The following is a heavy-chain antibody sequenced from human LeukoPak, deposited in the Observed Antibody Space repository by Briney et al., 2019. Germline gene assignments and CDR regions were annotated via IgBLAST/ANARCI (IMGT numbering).Heavy chain of an antibody. J-gene: IGHJ4*02. Sequence: AGGSLRLSCEGSGFTLSSDAMSWVRQAPGEGLEWGSSITSSGVNTYYTDSVKGRVTISTDTSNNIMCLQINSLKVEETAVYYCAKGIATRGENYWGQGTLVTVSS. CDR3: AKGIATRGENY. D-gene: IGHD2-15*01. CDR1: GFTLSSDA. V-gene: IGHV3-23*01. CDR2: ITSSGVNT.